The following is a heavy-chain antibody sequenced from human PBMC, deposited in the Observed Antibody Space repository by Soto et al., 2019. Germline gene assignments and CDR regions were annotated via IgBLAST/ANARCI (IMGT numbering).Heavy chain of an antibody. D-gene: IGHD6-19*01. V-gene: IGHV3-7*05. CDR2: IKQDGSEK. CDR3: ARDQKSSGWHYYFDY. CDR1: GFTFSSYW. Sequence: GGSLRLSCAASGFTFSSYWMSWVRQAPGKGLEWVANIKQDGSEKYYVDSVKGRFTISRDNAKNSLYLQMNSLRAEDTAVYYCARDQKSSGWHYYFDYWGQGTLVTVSS. J-gene: IGHJ4*02.